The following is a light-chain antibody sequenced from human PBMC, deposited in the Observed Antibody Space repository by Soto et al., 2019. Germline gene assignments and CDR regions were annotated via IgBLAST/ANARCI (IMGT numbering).Light chain of an antibody. Sequence: DIQMTQSPSTLSASVGDRVTITCRASQSISSWLAWYQQKPGKAPKLLIYKASSLESGVPSRFSGSGSGTEFTLTSSILQPDDFATYYCQQYNSYTFGQGTKLEIK. V-gene: IGKV1-5*03. CDR2: KAS. CDR3: QQYNSYT. CDR1: QSISSW. J-gene: IGKJ2*01.